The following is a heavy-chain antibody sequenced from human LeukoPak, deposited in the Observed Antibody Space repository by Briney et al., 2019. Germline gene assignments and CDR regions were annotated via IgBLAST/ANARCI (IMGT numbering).Heavy chain of an antibody. J-gene: IGHJ4*02. CDR2: ISGSGGST. V-gene: IGHV3-23*01. CDR1: GFTFSSYG. Sequence: PGGSLRLSCAASGFTFSSYGMSWVRQAPGKGLEWVSAISGSGGSTYYADSVKGRFTISRDNSKNTLYLQMNSLRAEDTAVYYCAKASLHYDILTGYYLEQYKRRYYFDYWGQGTLVTVSS. CDR3: AKASLHYDILTGYYLEQYKRRYYFDY. D-gene: IGHD3-9*01.